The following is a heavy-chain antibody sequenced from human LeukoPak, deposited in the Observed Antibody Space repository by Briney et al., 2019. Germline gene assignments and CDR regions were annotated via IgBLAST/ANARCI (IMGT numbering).Heavy chain of an antibody. Sequence: ASVKVSCKASGYTFTSYAMHWVRQAPGQRLEWMGWINAGNGNTKYSQKFQGRVTITRDTSASTAYMELSSLRSEDTAVYYCARGGEYSSSPWDYMDVWGKGTTVTVSS. D-gene: IGHD6-6*01. J-gene: IGHJ6*03. CDR3: ARGGEYSSSPWDYMDV. CDR1: GYTFTSYA. V-gene: IGHV1-3*01. CDR2: INAGNGNT.